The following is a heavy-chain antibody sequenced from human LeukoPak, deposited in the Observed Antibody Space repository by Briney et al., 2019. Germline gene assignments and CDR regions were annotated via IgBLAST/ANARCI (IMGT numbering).Heavy chain of an antibody. V-gene: IGHV3-30*18. CDR1: GFTFSSYG. Sequence: PGGSLRLSCAASGFTFSSYGMHWVRQAPGKGLEWVAVISYDGSNKYYADSVKGRFTLSRDNSKNTLYLQMNSLRAEDTAVYYCAKAPFSSDSSATPPAFDLWGQGTLVSVSS. CDR2: ISYDGSNK. CDR3: AKAPFSSDSSATPPAFDL. D-gene: IGHD3-22*01. J-gene: IGHJ3*01.